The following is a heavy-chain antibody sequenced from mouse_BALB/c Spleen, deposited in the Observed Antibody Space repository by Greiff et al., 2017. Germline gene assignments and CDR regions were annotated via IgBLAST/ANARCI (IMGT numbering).Heavy chain of an antibody. CDR3: ARQGFITTATGAMDY. V-gene: IGHV5-12-1*01. J-gene: IGHJ4*01. Sequence: EVKLMESGGGLVKPGGSLKLSCAASGFAFSSYDMSWVRQTPEKRLEWVAYISSGGGSTYYPDTVKGRFTISRDNAKNTLYLQMSSLKSEDTAMYYCARQGFITTATGAMDYWGQGTSVTVSS. CDR1: GFAFSSYD. D-gene: IGHD1-2*01. CDR2: ISSGGGST.